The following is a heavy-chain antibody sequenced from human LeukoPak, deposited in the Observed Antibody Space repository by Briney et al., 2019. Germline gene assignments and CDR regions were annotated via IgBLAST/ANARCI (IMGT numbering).Heavy chain of an antibody. Sequence: GGSLRLSCAASGFTFSNYGMHWVRQAPGKGLEWVAYIQYDGSNKYYADSVKGRFTISRDNSKNTLYLQMNSLGVEDTAVYHCAKDPLGYSDYVTANWGQGTLVTVSS. J-gene: IGHJ4*02. V-gene: IGHV3-30*02. CDR2: IQYDGSNK. CDR3: AKDPLGYSDYVTAN. CDR1: GFTFSNYG. D-gene: IGHD4-11*01.